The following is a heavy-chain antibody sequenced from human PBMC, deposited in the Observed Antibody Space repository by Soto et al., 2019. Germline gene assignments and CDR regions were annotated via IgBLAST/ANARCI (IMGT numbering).Heavy chain of an antibody. CDR1: GDTFTTNY. CDR3: ARTLYGDNVDY. J-gene: IGHJ4*02. D-gene: IGHD4-17*01. V-gene: IGHV1-46*01. CDR2: INPSGGST. Sequence: GASVKVSCKASGDTFTTNYIHWVRQAPGQGLEWMGIINPSGGSTSYAQKFQGRVTMTRNTSISTAYMELSSLRSEDTAVYYCARTLYGDNVDYWGQGTLVTVSS.